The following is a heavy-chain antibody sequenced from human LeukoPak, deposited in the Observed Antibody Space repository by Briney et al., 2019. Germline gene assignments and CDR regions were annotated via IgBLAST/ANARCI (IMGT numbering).Heavy chain of an antibody. V-gene: IGHV4-38-2*02. D-gene: IGHD5-18*01. CDR3: ARDSYGQYYFDY. Sequence: SETLSLTCTVSGYSISSGYYWGWIRQPPGKGLEWIGSIYHSGSTCYNPSLKSRVTISVDTSKNQFSLKLSSVTAADTAVYYCARDSYGQYYFDYWGQGTLVTVSS. CDR1: GYSISSGYY. CDR2: IYHSGST. J-gene: IGHJ4*02.